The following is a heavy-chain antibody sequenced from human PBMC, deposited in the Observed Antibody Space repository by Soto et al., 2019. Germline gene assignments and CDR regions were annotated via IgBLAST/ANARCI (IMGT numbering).Heavy chain of an antibody. J-gene: IGHJ3*02. V-gene: IGHV3-21*01. D-gene: IGHD3-10*01. CDR2: ISSSSSYI. Sequence: EVQLVESGGGLVKPGGSLRLSCAASGFTFSTYSMNWVRQAPGKGLEWVSSISSSSSYIYYADSVKGRFTISRDNAKNSLYLKMNSLRAEDTAVYYCARVRGGDLKAFDIWGQGTMVTVSS. CDR1: GFTFSTYS. CDR3: ARVRGGDLKAFDI.